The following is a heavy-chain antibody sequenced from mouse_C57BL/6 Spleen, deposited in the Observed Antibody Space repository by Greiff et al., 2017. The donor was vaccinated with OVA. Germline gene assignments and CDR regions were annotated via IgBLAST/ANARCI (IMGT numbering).Heavy chain of an antibody. CDR2: INPGSGGT. D-gene: IGHD2-5*01. J-gene: IGHJ2*01. V-gene: IGHV1-54*01. Sequence: QVQLQQSGAELVRPGTSVKVSCKASGYAFTNYLIEWVKQRPGQGLEWIGVINPGSGGTNYNEKFKGKATLTADKSSSTAYMQLSSLTSEDAAVYFCARGDTYYSNDYFDYWGQGTTLTVSS. CDR1: GYAFTNYL. CDR3: ARGDTYYSNDYFDY.